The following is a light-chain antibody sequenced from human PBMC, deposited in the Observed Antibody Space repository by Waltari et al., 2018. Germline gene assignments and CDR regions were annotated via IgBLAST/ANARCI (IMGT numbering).Light chain of an antibody. CDR1: RSNIGAGHD. J-gene: IGLJ2*01. V-gene: IGLV1-40*01. CDR2: RNT. Sequence: QSVLTQPPSVSGAPGQKVTISCTGSRSNIGAGHDVHWYQQFPGAAPNLLIYRNTNRPPGVPDRFSGSKSVTSASLAITGLQAEDETDYYGQSYDSSLSGSLFGGGTKLTVL. CDR3: QSYDSSLSGSL.